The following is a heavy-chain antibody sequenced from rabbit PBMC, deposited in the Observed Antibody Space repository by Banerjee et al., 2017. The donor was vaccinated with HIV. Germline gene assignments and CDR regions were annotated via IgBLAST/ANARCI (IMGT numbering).Heavy chain of an antibody. CDR1: GFDFSGNA. J-gene: IGHJ4*01. Sequence: QSLEESGGGLVQPEGSLTLTCKASGFDFSGNALCWFRQAPGKGPEWIGTIYAGSGHTYYASWTKGRFTISKTSSTTVTLQMTSLTAADTATYFCARDLAGVIGWNFGLWGPGTLVTVS. CDR3: ARDLAGVIGWNFGL. CDR2: IYAGSGHT. V-gene: IGHV1S40*01. D-gene: IGHD4-1*01.